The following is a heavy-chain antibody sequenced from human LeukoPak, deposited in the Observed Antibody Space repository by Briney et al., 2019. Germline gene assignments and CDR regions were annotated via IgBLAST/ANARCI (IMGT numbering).Heavy chain of an antibody. V-gene: IGHV3-33*01. CDR2: IWYDGSNK. J-gene: IGHJ4*02. CDR3: ARDAETYYYDSSGYYSN. CDR1: GFTFSSYG. Sequence: GGSLRLSCAASGFTFSSYGMHWVRQAPGKGLEWVAVIWYDGSNKYYADSVKGRFTIFRDNSKNTLYLQMNSLRAEDTAVYYCARDAETYYYDSSGYYSNWGQGTLVTVSS. D-gene: IGHD3-22*01.